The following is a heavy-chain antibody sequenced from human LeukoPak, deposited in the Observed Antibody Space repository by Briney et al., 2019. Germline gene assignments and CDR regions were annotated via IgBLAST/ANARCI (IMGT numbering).Heavy chain of an antibody. CDR2: ISAYNGNT. D-gene: IGHD3-22*01. J-gene: IGHJ5*02. V-gene: IGHV1-18*01. CDR1: GYTFTSYG. Sequence: ASVKVSCKASGYTFTSYGISWVRQAPGQGLEWMGWISAYNGNTNYAQKLQGRVTMTTDTSTSTAYMELRSLRSDDTAVYYCARDKDDSSGYPSPSWFDPWGQGTLVTVSS. CDR3: ARDKDDSSGYPSPSWFDP.